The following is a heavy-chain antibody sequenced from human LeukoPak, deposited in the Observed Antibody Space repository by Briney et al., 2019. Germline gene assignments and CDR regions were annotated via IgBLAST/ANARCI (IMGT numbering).Heavy chain of an antibody. V-gene: IGHV3-23*01. CDR1: GFTFGSYG. CDR3: TTDGVGVEGATYHN. CDR2: ISGSGGRT. D-gene: IGHD1-26*01. Sequence: GGSLRLSCAASGFTFGSYGMSWVRQAPGKGLDWVSGISGSGGRTYYADSVKGRFIISRDNSKNTLYLQMNSLKSQDTAVYYCTTDGVGVEGATYHNWGQGTLVSVSS. J-gene: IGHJ4*02.